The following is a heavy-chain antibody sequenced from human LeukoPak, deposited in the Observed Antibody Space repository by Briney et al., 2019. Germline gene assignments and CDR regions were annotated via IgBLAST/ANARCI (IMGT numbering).Heavy chain of an antibody. CDR2: IYHSGST. J-gene: IGHJ4*02. CDR1: GGSISSGGYS. Sequence: PSQTLSLTCAVSGGSISSGGYSWSWIRQPPGKGLEWIGYIYHSGSTYYNPSLKSRVTISVDRSKNQFSLKLSSVTAADTAVYYCARGGPLVVAATPTYFDYWGQGTLVTVSS. D-gene: IGHD2-15*01. CDR3: ARGGPLVVAATPTYFDY. V-gene: IGHV4-30-2*01.